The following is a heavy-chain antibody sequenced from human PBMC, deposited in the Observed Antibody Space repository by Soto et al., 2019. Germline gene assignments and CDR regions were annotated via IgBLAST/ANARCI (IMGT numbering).Heavy chain of an antibody. CDR3: ARERPHNWNYGGGFDP. V-gene: IGHV4-34*01. J-gene: IGHJ5*02. D-gene: IGHD1-7*01. CDR2: INHSGST. CDR1: GGSFSGYY. Sequence: QVQLQQWGAGLLKPSETLSLTCAVYGGSFSGYYWSWIRQPPGKGLEWIGEINHSGSTNYNPSLKSRVTISVDTSKNQFSLKLSSVTAADTAVYYCARERPHNWNYGGGFDPWGQGTLVTVSS.